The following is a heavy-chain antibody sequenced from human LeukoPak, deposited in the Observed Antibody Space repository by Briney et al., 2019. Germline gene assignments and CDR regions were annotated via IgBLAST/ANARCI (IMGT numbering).Heavy chain of an antibody. D-gene: IGHD6-13*01. CDR3: ARDRPYSSPDY. Sequence: PGGSLRLSCAASGFTFSSYEMNWVRQAPGKGLEWVSYISSSGSTIYYADSVKGRFTISRDNAKNSLYLQMNSLRAEDTAVYYCARDRPYSSPDYWGQGTLVTVSP. V-gene: IGHV3-48*03. CDR1: GFTFSSYE. CDR2: ISSSGSTI. J-gene: IGHJ4*02.